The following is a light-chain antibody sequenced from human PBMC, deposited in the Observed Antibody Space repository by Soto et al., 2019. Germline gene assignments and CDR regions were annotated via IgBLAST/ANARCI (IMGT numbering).Light chain of an antibody. CDR1: SSNIGNHY. Sequence: QSVLTQPPSVSAAPGPTVTISCSGSSSNIGNHYVSWYQQLPGTAPKLLIYDNAKRPSVIPDRFSGSKSGTSATLAITGLQTGDEAVYYCGTWDTSLSAEVFAGGTKLTVL. V-gene: IGLV1-51*01. J-gene: IGLJ3*02. CDR2: DNA. CDR3: GTWDTSLSAEV.